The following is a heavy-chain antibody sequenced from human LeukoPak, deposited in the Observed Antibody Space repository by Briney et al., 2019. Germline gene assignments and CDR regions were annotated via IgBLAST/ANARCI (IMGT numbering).Heavy chain of an antibody. Sequence: GGSLRLSCAASGFTFSSYAMHWVRQAPGKGLEYVSAISSNGGSTYYANSVKGRFTISRDNSKNTLYLQIGSLRAEDMAVYYCARAKWDLLRFFDYWGQGTLVTVSS. CDR2: ISSNGGST. V-gene: IGHV3-64*01. J-gene: IGHJ4*02. CDR3: ARAKWDLLRFFDY. CDR1: GFTFSSYA. D-gene: IGHD1-26*01.